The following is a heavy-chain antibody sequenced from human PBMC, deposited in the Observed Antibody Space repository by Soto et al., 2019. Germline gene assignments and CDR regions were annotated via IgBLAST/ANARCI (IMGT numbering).Heavy chain of an antibody. CDR2: IYTSGST. Sequence: LSLTCTVSGGSISSYYWSWIRQPAGKGLEWIGRIYTSGSTNYNPSLKSRVTMSVDTSKNQFSLKLSSVTAADTAVYYCARDQILRYFDWLFRDDAFDIWGQGTMVTVSS. CDR1: GGSISSYY. V-gene: IGHV4-4*07. D-gene: IGHD3-9*01. J-gene: IGHJ3*02. CDR3: ARDQILRYFDWLFRDDAFDI.